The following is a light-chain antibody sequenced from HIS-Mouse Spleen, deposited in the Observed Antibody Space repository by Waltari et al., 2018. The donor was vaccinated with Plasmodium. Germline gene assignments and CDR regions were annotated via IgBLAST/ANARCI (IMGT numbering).Light chain of an antibody. CDR2: EDS. Sequence: SYELTQPPSVSVSPGQTARITCSGDALPNKYANWYQQKSGQAPVLVIYEDSKRPSGIPERFSGSSSGTMATLTISGAQVEDEADYYCYSTDSSGNHRVFGGGTKLTVL. J-gene: IGLJ3*02. CDR3: YSTDSSGNHRV. CDR1: ALPNKY. V-gene: IGLV3-10*01.